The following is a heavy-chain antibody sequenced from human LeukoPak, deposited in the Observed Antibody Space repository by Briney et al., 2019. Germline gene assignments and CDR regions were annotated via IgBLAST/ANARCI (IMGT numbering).Heavy chain of an antibody. J-gene: IGHJ4*02. CDR1: GFTFSSYG. V-gene: IGHV3-30*18. CDR2: ISYDGSNK. Sequence: GGSLRLSCAASGFTFSSYGMHWVRQAPGKGLEWVAVISYDGSNKYYADSVKGRFTISRDNSENTLYLQMNSLRAEDTAVYYCAKDARDYGDYSAGFDYWGQGTLVTVSS. D-gene: IGHD4-17*01. CDR3: AKDARDYGDYSAGFDY.